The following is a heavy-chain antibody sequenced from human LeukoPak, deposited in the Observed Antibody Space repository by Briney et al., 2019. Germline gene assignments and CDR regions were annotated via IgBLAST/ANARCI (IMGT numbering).Heavy chain of an antibody. V-gene: IGHV4-34*01. J-gene: IGHJ6*03. Sequence: TSETLSLTCAVYGGSFSGYYWTWIRQPPGKGLEWIGYVSETGSTNYNSSLENRVTLSLDTSKSQISLNLRSATVADTAVYYCARQDALGKFPPPYYMDVWGKGTTVIVS. CDR3: ARQDALGKFPPPYYMDV. CDR2: VSETGST. CDR1: GGSFSGYY. D-gene: IGHD1-26*01.